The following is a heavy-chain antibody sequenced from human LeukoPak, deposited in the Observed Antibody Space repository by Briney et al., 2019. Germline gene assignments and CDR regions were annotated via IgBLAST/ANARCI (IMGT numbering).Heavy chain of an antibody. CDR1: GGSFSGYY. CDR2: INHSGST. D-gene: IGHD3-22*01. CDR3: ARLGDSSGYYYSRWFDP. Sequence: SETLSLTCAVYGGSFSGYYWSWIRQPPGKGLQWIGEINHSGSTNYNPSLKSRVTISVDTSKNQFSLKLSSVTAADTAVYYCARLGDSSGYYYSRWFDPWGQGTLVTVSS. J-gene: IGHJ5*02. V-gene: IGHV4-34*01.